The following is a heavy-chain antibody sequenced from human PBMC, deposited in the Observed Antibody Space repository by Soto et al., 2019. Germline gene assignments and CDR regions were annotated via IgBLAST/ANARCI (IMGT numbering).Heavy chain of an antibody. CDR1: GGTFSSYT. D-gene: IGHD3-10*01. CDR3: ASEFDGAGKIDY. V-gene: IGHV1-69*02. CDR2: IIPILGIA. Sequence: QVQLVQSGAEVKKPGSSVKVSCKASGGTFSSYTISWVRQAPGQGLEWMGRIIPILGIANYAQKFQGRVTITAEKSTSTAYMELRSLRSEDTAVYYCASEFDGAGKIDYWGQGTLVTVSS. J-gene: IGHJ4*02.